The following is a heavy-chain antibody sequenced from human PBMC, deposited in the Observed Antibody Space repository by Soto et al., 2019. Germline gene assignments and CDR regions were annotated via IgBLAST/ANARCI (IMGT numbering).Heavy chain of an antibody. Sequence: QVQLVQSGAEVKRPGASVKVSCEASGYTFTNYYMHWVRQAPGQGLEWMGLINPSGGSTTYAQKFQGRVTMTRATSTSTVYMELSSLRSEDTAVYYCAREQSLHYWGQGTLVTVSS. D-gene: IGHD6-19*01. J-gene: IGHJ4*01. V-gene: IGHV1-46*01. CDR2: INPSGGST. CDR3: AREQSLHY. CDR1: GYTFTNYY.